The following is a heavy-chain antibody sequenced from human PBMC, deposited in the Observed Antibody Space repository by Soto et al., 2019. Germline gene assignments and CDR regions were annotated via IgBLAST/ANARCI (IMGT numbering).Heavy chain of an antibody. CDR2: IDGSGGIT. CDR1: GFTFGTTD. J-gene: IGHJ5*02. Sequence: SGGSLRLSCAASGFTFGTTDMSWVRQAPGEGLEWVSTIDGSGGITYYAESVKGRFTISRDNSRNTVYLQMNSLRGDDTALYYCVKNSGWFNTWGQGALVAVSS. V-gene: IGHV3-23*01. D-gene: IGHD3-10*01. CDR3: VKNSGWFNT.